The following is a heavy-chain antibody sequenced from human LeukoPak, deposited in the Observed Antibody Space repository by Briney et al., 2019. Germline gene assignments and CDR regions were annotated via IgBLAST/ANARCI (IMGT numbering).Heavy chain of an antibody. J-gene: IGHJ4*02. V-gene: IGHV4-34*01. CDR2: INHSGST. CDR1: GGSFSGYY. CDR3: ARGPLWFGEYNLDY. D-gene: IGHD3-10*01. Sequence: SETLSLTCAVYGGSFSGYYWSWIRQPPGKGLEWIGEINHSGSTSYNPSLKSRVTISVDTSKNQFSLKLSSVTAADTAVYYCARGPLWFGEYNLDYWGQGTLVTVSS.